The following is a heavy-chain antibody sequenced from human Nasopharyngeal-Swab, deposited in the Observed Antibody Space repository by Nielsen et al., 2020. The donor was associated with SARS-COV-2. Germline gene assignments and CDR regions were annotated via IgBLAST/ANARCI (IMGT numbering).Heavy chain of an antibody. Sequence: SVKVSCKASGGTFSSYAISWVRQAPGQGLEWMGRIIPILGIANYAQKFQGRVTITADKSTSTAYMELSSLRSEDTAVYYCARGPALGTAFFDYWGQGTLATVSS. CDR3: ARGPALGTAFFDY. D-gene: IGHD5-18*01. V-gene: IGHV1-69*04. CDR1: GGTFSSYA. J-gene: IGHJ4*02. CDR2: IIPILGIA.